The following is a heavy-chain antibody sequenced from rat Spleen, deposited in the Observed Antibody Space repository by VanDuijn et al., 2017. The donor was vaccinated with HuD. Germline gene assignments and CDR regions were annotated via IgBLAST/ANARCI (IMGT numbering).Heavy chain of an antibody. D-gene: IGHD1-2*01. V-gene: IGHV5-31*01. CDR3: ARRDAYYSSLSGFDF. Sequence: EVQLVESGGGLVQPGRSLKLSCVASGFTFNYYWMTWIRQAPGKGLEWVASITNASGRTYYPDSVKGRFTISRDKAKSTLYLQMDSLRSEDTATYYCARRDAYYSSLSGFDFWGPGTMVTVSS. J-gene: IGHJ1*01. CDR1: GFTFNYYW. CDR2: ITNASGRT.